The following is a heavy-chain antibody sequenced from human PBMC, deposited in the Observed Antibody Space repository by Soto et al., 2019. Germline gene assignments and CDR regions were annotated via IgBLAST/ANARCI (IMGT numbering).Heavy chain of an antibody. CDR3: AARSYSGSYRDY. J-gene: IGHJ4*02. D-gene: IGHD1-26*01. V-gene: IGHV1-2*02. Sequence: ASVKVSCKASGYTFTGYYMHWVRQAPGQGLEWMGWINPNSGGTNYAQKFQGRVTMTRDTSISTAYMELSRLRSDDTAVYYCAARSYSGSYRDYWGQGTLVTVSS. CDR2: INPNSGGT. CDR1: GYTFTGYY.